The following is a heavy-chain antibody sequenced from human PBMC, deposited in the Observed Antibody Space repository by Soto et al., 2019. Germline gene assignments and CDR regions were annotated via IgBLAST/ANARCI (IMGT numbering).Heavy chain of an antibody. D-gene: IGHD3-22*01. Sequence: PRASVKVSCKASGGTFSSYAISWVRQAPGQGLEWMGGIIPIFGTANYAQKFQGRVTITADESTSTAYMELSSLRSEDTAVYYCARDQGYYYDSSGYFTAIFDYWGQGTLVTVSS. J-gene: IGHJ4*02. CDR1: GGTFSSYA. CDR3: ARDQGYYYDSSGYFTAIFDY. CDR2: IIPIFGTA. V-gene: IGHV1-69*13.